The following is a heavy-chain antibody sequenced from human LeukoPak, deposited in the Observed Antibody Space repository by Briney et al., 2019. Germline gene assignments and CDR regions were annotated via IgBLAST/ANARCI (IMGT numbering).Heavy chain of an antibody. CDR2: IKQDGSEK. CDR1: GFTFSSYW. V-gene: IGHV3-7*01. Sequence: GGSLRLSCAASGFTFSSYWMSWVRQAPGKGLEWVANIKQDGSEKYYVDSVKGRFTISRDNAKNSLYLQMSSLRAEDTAVYYCARTRTVTTDYYYYMDVWGKGTTVTVSS. J-gene: IGHJ6*03. CDR3: ARTRTVTTDYYYYMDV. D-gene: IGHD4-17*01.